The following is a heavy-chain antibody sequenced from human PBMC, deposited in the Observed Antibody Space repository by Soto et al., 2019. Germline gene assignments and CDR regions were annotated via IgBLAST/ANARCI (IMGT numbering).Heavy chain of an antibody. V-gene: IGHV3-23*01. CDR3: VRTSLVVAAATREDY. J-gene: IGHJ4*02. CDR2: ISGSGGSI. D-gene: IGHD2-15*01. Sequence: GGSLRLSCAASGFTFTSYAMSWVRQAPGRGLEWISAISGSGGSIYHADSVKGRFTISRDNSKNTLYLQMSSLRAEDTAIYYCVRTSLVVAAATREDYWGQGTLVTVSS. CDR1: GFTFTSYA.